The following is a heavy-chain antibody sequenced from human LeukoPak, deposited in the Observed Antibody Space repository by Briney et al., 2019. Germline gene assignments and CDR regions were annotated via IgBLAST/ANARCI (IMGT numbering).Heavy chain of an antibody. V-gene: IGHV3-33*01. D-gene: IGHD3-22*01. J-gene: IGHJ4*02. CDR2: IWYDGSNK. CDR3: ARDQKYYYDSKTLDY. CDR1: GFTFSSYG. Sequence: GGSLRLSCAASGFTFSSYGMHWVRQAPGKGLEWVAVIWYDGSNKYYADSVKGRFTISRDNSKNTLYLQMNSLRAEDTAVYYCARDQKYYYDSKTLDYWGQGTLVTVSS.